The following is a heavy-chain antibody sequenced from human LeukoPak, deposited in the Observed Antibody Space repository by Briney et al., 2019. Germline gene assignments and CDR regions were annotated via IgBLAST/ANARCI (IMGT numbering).Heavy chain of an antibody. Sequence: GGSLRLSCAAAGFTFSNAWMSWVRQAPGKGPEWVGRIKSKTDGATTDYAAPVKGRFTISRDASKNTLYMQMNSLKTEDTAVYYCTTDEARDYWGQGTLVTVSS. CDR2: IKSKTDGATT. J-gene: IGHJ4*02. CDR3: TTDEARDY. V-gene: IGHV3-15*01. CDR1: GFTFSNAW.